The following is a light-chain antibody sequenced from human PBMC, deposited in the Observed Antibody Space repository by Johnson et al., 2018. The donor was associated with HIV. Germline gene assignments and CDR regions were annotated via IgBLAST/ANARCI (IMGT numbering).Light chain of an antibody. CDR1: SSNIGNNY. CDR3: GSWDSSLSAYV. V-gene: IGLV1-51*01. J-gene: IGLJ1*01. CDR2: DNN. Sequence: QSVLTQPPSVSAAPGQKVTISCSGSSSNIGNNYVSWYQQLPGTATKLLIYDNNRRPSGIPDRFSGSKSGTSGTLGITGLQTGDEADYYCGSWDSSLSAYVFGTGTKVTVL.